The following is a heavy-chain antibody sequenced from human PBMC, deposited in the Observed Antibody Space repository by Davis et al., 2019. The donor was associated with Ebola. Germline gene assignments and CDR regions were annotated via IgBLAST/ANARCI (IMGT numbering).Heavy chain of an antibody. CDR3: AKAPREWELLEVDY. J-gene: IGHJ4*02. D-gene: IGHD1-26*01. CDR2: ISYDGSNK. V-gene: IGHV3-30*18. CDR1: GFTFSSYG. Sequence: PGGSLRLSCAASGFTFSSYGMHWVRQAPGKGLEWVAVISYDGSNKYYADSVKGRFTISRDNSKNTLYLQMNSLRAEDTAVYYCAKAPREWELLEVDYWGQGTLVTVSS.